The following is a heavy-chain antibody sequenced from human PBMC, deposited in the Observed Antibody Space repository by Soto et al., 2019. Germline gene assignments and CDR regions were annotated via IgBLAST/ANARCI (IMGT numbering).Heavy chain of an antibody. V-gene: IGHV3-33*01. CDR1: GFTFSSYG. Sequence: GGSLRLSCAASGFTFSSYGMHWVRQAPGKGLEWVAVIWYDGSNKYYADSAKGRFTISRDNSKNTLYLQMNSLRAEDTAVYYCARADAEGVPAAIPVDYWGQGTLVTVSS. J-gene: IGHJ4*02. D-gene: IGHD2-2*02. CDR2: IWYDGSNK. CDR3: ARADAEGVPAAIPVDY.